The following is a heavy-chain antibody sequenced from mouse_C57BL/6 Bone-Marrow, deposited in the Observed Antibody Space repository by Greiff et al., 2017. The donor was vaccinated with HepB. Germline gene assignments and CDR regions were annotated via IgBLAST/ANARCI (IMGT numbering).Heavy chain of an antibody. CDR3: AAYYGSSYWYFDV. V-gene: IGHV1-80*01. D-gene: IGHD1-1*01. CDR2: IYPGDGDT. J-gene: IGHJ1*03. Sequence: QVHVKQSGAELVKPGASVKISCKASGYAFSSYWMNWVKQRPGKGLEWIGQIYPGDGDTNYNGKFKGKATLTADKSSSTAYMQLSSLTSEDSAVYFCAAYYGSSYWYFDVWGTGTTVTVSS. CDR1: GYAFSSYW.